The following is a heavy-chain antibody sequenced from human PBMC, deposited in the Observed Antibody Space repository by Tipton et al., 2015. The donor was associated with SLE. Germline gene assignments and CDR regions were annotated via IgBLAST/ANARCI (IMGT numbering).Heavy chain of an antibody. CDR1: GGSISSGGYF. J-gene: IGHJ4*02. V-gene: IGHV4-31*03. CDR3: AREGDSGSYKTYFDY. Sequence: TLSLTCTVSGGSISSGGYFWSWIRQHPEKGLEWIGYIYYSGSTYYNPSLQSRVTISVDTSKNQFSLKLSSVTAADTAVYYCAREGDSGSYKTYFDYWGQGTLVTVSS. CDR2: IYYSGST. D-gene: IGHD1-26*01.